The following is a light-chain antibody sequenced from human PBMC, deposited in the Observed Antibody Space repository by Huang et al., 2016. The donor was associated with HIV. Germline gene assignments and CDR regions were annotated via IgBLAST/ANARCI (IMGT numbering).Light chain of an antibody. CDR3: HQYYSTPQT. V-gene: IGKV4-1*01. CDR2: WAS. J-gene: IGKJ1*01. Sequence: EIVMTQSPDSMTVSLGERATNNSKSSQSILHSSNNKNYLSWYQQKPGQPPKLLIYWASTRESGVPDRFSGSGSGTDFTLTISSLQSEDVAVYFCHQYYSTPQTFGQGTKVEIK. CDR1: QSILHSSNNKNY.